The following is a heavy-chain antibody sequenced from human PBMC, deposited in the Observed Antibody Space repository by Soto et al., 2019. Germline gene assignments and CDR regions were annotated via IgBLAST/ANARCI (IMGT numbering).Heavy chain of an antibody. D-gene: IGHD3-10*01. CDR1: GFTFNRYN. Sequence: EVQLVESGGGRVKPGESLRLSCAASGFTFNRYNINWVRQAPGKGLEWVSPISGGGRYISYADSVKGRFTISRDNAEMSASLQLNSLRVEDTAVYYCARDFAAYDIPGEFDYWGPGTLVTVSS. CDR2: ISGGGRYI. J-gene: IGHJ4*02. V-gene: IGHV3-21*02. CDR3: ARDFAAYDIPGEFDY.